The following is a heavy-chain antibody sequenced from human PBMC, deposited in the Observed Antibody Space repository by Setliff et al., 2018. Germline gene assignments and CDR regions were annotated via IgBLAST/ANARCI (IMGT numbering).Heavy chain of an antibody. CDR3: ASSFYDSPVFDP. Sequence: KTSETLSLTCAVYGGSFSTYYWIWIRQPPGKGLEWIGTIYHSGNTYYNPSLNSRLTISVDTSKNQFSLRLTSVTAADTAVYYCASSFYDSPVFDPWGQGTLVTVSS. CDR2: IYHSGNT. J-gene: IGHJ5*02. CDR1: GGSFSTYY. D-gene: IGHD3-22*01. V-gene: IGHV4-34*01.